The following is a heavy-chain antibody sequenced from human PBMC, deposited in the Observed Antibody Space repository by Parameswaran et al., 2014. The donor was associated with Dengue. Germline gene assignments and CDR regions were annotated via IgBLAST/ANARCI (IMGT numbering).Heavy chain of an antibody. V-gene: IGHV3-7*02. D-gene: IGHD6-19*01. CDR2: IKEDGSEK. J-gene: IGHJ6*03. CDR3: TRSLFGGVAVAGQIIPGYYYYDYMDV. Sequence: VRQMPGKGLEWVATIKEDGSEKDYVDSVKGRFTISRDNAKKLLYLQMNSLRAEDTAVYYCTRSLFGGVAVAGQIIPGYYYYDYMDVWGKGTAVTVSS.